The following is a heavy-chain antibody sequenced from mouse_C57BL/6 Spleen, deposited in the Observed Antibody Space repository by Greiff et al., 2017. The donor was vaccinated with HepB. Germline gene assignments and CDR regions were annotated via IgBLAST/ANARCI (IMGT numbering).Heavy chain of an antibody. J-gene: IGHJ4*01. D-gene: IGHD2-3*01. Sequence: LVESGGGLVKPGGSLKLSCAASGFTFSSYAMSWVRQTPEKRLEWVATISDGGSYTYYPDNVKGRFTISRDNAKNNLYLQMSHLKSEDTAMYYCARDPGWLPHYYAMDYWGQGTSVTVSS. CDR1: GFTFSSYA. CDR2: ISDGGSYT. CDR3: ARDPGWLPHYYAMDY. V-gene: IGHV5-4*01.